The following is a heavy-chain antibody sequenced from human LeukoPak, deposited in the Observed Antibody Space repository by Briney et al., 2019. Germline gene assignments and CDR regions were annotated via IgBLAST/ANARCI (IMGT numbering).Heavy chain of an antibody. CDR2: ISSSTSTI. CDR3: ARAYCGGGFCYSGFDF. CDR1: GFTFSTYG. V-gene: IGHV3-48*02. Sequence: GRSLRLSCAAPGFTFSTYGMNWVRQAPGKGLDWVSYISSSTSTIYYADSVKGRFTISRDNAKNSLYLQMNSLRDEDTAVYYCARAYCGGGFCYSGFDFWGQGTLVTVSS. J-gene: IGHJ4*02. D-gene: IGHD2-15*01.